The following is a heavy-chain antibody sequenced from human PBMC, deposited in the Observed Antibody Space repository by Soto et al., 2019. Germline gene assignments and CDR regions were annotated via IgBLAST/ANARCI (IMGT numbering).Heavy chain of an antibody. D-gene: IGHD2-15*01. Sequence: SETLSLTCTVSGGSISHYYWTWLRQSPGRGLEWIGYISYSGSTYYNPSLKSRVTISADTSKNQFSLRMNSMIAADTAVYYCARADPDASVGYWGQGTLVTVSS. J-gene: IGHJ4*02. CDR1: GGSISHYY. V-gene: IGHV4-59*01. CDR2: ISYSGST. CDR3: ARADPDASVGY.